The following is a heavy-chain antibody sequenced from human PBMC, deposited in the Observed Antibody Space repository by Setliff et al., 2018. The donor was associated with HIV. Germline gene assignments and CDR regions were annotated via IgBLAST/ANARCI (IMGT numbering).Heavy chain of an antibody. J-gene: IGHJ6*03. CDR1: GGSISSHY. CDR3: ARVPSSGWYGGHHYMDV. CDR2: IHYSGSI. V-gene: IGHV4-59*11. D-gene: IGHD6-19*01. Sequence: SETLSLTCTVSGGSISSHYWNWIRQPPGKGLEWLGYIHYSGSINYNPSLKSRVTISGDSSKKQVSLMLSSVTAADTAVYFCARVPSSGWYGGHHYMDVWGKGAAVTVSS.